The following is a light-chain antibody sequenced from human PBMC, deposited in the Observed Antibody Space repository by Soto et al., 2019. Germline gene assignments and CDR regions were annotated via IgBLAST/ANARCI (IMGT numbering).Light chain of an antibody. Sequence: DIVMTQSPLSLPVTPGEPASISCRSSQSLLHTNGKKYMDWYLQKPGQSPQLLIYLGSNRASGVPDRFSGSGSGTDFSLKISIVEAEDVGVYYCMQALQTPITFGNGHDWRLN. CDR1: QSLLHTNGKKY. J-gene: IGKJ5*01. CDR2: LGS. CDR3: MQALQTPIT. V-gene: IGKV2-28*01.